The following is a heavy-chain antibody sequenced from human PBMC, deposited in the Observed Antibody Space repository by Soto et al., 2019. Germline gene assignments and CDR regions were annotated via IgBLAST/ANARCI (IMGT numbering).Heavy chain of an antibody. V-gene: IGHV3-74*01. CDR2: INSDGSST. D-gene: IGHD5-12*01. CDR1: GFIFSNYW. J-gene: IGHJ6*02. Sequence: GGSLRLSCAASGFIFSNYWMHWVRRAPGKGLVWVSRINSDGSSTSYADSVKGRFTISRDNAKNTLYLQMNSLRAEDTAVYYCVRDLAYCPSAGCHGYSGDLRGQGITLRVS. CDR3: VRDLAYCPSAGCHGYSGDL.